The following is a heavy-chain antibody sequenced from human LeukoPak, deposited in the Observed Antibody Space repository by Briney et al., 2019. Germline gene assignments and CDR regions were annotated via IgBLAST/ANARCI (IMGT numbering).Heavy chain of an antibody. CDR1: GGTFSSYA. V-gene: IGHV1-69*13. D-gene: IGHD2-2*01. CDR2: IIPIFGTT. Sequence: SVKVSCKASGGTFSSYAISWVRQAPGPGREWMGGIIPIFGTTNSAQTFQGTVTITADESTSTPYMELSSLRSEDTAVYFCARGTSSWTLYYYYYMDVWGKGTTVTVSS. J-gene: IGHJ6*03. CDR3: ARGTSSWTLYYYYYMDV.